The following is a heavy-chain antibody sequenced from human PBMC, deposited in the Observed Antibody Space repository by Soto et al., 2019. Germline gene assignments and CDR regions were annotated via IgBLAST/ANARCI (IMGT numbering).Heavy chain of an antibody. CDR2: INPNSGGT. CDR3: ARDVHGDYDQSVSEYFQH. V-gene: IGHV1-2*04. D-gene: IGHD4-17*01. Sequence: ASVKVSCKASGYTFTGYYMHWVRQAPGQGLEWMGWINPNSGGTNYAQKFQGWVTMTRDTSISTAYMELSRLRSDDTAVYYCARDVHGDYDQSVSEYFQHWGQGTLVTVSS. CDR1: GYTFTGYY. J-gene: IGHJ1*01.